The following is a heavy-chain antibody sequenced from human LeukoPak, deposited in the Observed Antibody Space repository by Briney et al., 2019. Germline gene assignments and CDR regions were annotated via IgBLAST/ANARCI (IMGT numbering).Heavy chain of an antibody. J-gene: IGHJ4*02. D-gene: IGHD2-8*01. CDR3: ARNLYLPDY. CDR2: ISSSGSTI. Sequence: LSLTCTVSGGSISSGSYYWSWIRQAPGKGLEWVSYISSSGSTIYFADSVKGRFTISRDNAKNSLYLQMNSLRAEDTAVYYCARNLYLPDYWGQGTLVTVSS. CDR1: GGSISSGSYY. V-gene: IGHV3-11*01.